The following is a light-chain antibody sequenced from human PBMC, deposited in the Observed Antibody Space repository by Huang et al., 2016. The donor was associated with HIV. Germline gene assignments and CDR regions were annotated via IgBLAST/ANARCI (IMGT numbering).Light chain of an antibody. V-gene: IGKV3-15*01. Sequence: EIVMTQSPATLSVSPGERATLSCRSSQSVSSNLAWYQQKPGQAPRLLIYGASTRAYGIPARFSGSGSGTEFTLTISSLQSEDFAVYYCQQYKDWPPYTFGQGTKLDIK. J-gene: IGKJ2*01. CDR2: GAS. CDR3: QQYKDWPPYT. CDR1: QSVSSN.